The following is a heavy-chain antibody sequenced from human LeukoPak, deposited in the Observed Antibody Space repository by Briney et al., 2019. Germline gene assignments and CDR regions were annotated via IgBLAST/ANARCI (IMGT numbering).Heavy chain of an antibody. J-gene: IGHJ5*02. CDR3: ARDKETDYGDYNWFDP. Sequence: TSETLSLTCTVSGGSISSSSYYWGWIRQPPGKGLEWIRSIYYSGSTYYNPSLKSRVTISVDTSKNQFSLKLSSVTAADTAVYYCARDKETDYGDYNWFDPWGQGTLVTVSS. D-gene: IGHD4-17*01. CDR1: GGSISSSSYY. CDR2: IYYSGST. V-gene: IGHV4-39*07.